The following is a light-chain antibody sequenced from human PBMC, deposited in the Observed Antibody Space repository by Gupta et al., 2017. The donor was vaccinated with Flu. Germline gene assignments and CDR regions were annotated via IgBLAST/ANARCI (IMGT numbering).Light chain of an antibody. V-gene: IGLV3-25*02. CDR2: KHR. CDR3: QSADSTGSSVV. Sequence: SYELTQSPSVSVSPGQTARITCSGDVLSNQYTFWYQQKPGQAPLLIIYKHRERPSGIPERFSGSSSGTTVTLTISGVQAEDEADYYCQSADSTGSSVVFGGVTKLAVL. J-gene: IGLJ2*01. CDR1: VLSNQY.